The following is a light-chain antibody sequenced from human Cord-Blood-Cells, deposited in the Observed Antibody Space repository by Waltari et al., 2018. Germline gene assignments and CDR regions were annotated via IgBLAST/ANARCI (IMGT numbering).Light chain of an antibody. Sequence: DIQMTQSPSTLSASVGDRVTITCRASQSISSWLAWYQQKPGKAPKLLIYDASSLESGVPSRFSGSGSGTEFTLTISSLQPDDFATYYCQQYNSSPYTFGQGIKLEIK. CDR3: QQYNSSPYT. CDR2: DAS. CDR1: QSISSW. V-gene: IGKV1-5*01. J-gene: IGKJ2*01.